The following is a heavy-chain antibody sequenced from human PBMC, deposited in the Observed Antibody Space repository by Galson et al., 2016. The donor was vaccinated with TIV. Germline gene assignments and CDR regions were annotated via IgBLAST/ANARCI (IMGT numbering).Heavy chain of an antibody. CDR2: INPSNDVT. CDR1: GYSFTGYS. D-gene: IGHD3-9*01. J-gene: IGHJ3*02. CDR3: AKAGTVLRYFVWLFDAFDI. Sequence: SLKVSCKASGYSFTGYSMHWVRQAPGQGLEWLGRINPSNDVTVYAHNFQGRVTLTRDTAITTVYMELSSLRSDDTAVYYCAKAGTVLRYFVWLFDAFDIGGQGTMVAVSS. V-gene: IGHV1-2*06.